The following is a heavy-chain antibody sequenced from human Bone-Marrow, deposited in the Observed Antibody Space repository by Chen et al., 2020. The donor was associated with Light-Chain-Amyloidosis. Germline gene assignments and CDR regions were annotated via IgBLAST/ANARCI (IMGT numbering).Heavy chain of an antibody. Sequence: ELQLVESGGGLVQPGGSLRISCAASGFTFSSYAMSWVRQARGKGLEWVSAISGSGGSTYYAGSVKGRFTISRDNSKNTLYLQMNSLRAEDTAVCYCTNAKMAGAVAGGFDYWGQGTLVTVSS. CDR1: GFTFSSYA. V-gene: IGHV3-23*04. CDR3: TNAKMAGAVAGGFDY. D-gene: IGHD6-19*01. J-gene: IGHJ4*02. CDR2: ISGSGGST.